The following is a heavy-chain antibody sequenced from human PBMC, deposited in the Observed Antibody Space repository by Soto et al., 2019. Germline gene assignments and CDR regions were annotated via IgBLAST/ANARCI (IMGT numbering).Heavy chain of an antibody. Sequence: GGSLRLSCAASGFTFSSYSMNWVRQAPGKGLEWVSYISSSSSTIYYADSVKGRFTISRDNAKNSLYLQMNSLRDEDTAVYYCARDLGYSSGWHVDTSFDYWGQGTLVTVSS. CDR1: GFTFSSYS. J-gene: IGHJ4*02. CDR3: ARDLGYSSGWHVDTSFDY. D-gene: IGHD6-19*01. CDR2: ISSSSSTI. V-gene: IGHV3-48*02.